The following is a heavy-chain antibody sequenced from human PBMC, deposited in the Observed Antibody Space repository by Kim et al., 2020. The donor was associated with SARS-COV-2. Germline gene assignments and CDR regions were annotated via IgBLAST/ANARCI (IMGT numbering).Heavy chain of an antibody. CDR1: GFTFSIYE. CDR3: ARTGSGRGNYFDY. J-gene: IGHJ4*02. V-gene: IGHV3-48*03. D-gene: IGHD2-15*01. CDR2: ISSRGMTK. Sequence: GGSLRLSCAASGFTFSIYEMNWVRQAPGKGLEWVSYISSRGMTKYYADSVKGRFTISRDNAKNSVYLQMNSLRAEDTAVYYCARTGSGRGNYFDYWGQGILVTVSS.